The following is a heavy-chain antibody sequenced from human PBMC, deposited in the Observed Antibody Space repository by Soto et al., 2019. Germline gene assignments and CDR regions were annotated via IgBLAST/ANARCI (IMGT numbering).Heavy chain of an antibody. J-gene: IGHJ5*02. CDR1: GYTFTSYA. D-gene: IGHD6-19*01. Sequence: ASVKVSCKASGYTFTSYAMHWVRQAPGQRLEWMGWINAGNGNTKYSQKFQGRVTITRDTSASTAYVELSSLRSEDTAVYYCARGSGWAYNWFDPWGQGTLVTVSS. CDR3: ARGSGWAYNWFDP. CDR2: INAGNGNT. V-gene: IGHV1-3*01.